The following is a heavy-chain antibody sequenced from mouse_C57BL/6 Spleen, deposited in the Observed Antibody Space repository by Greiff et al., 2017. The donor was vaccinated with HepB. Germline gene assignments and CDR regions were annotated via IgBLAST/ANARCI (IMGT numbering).Heavy chain of an antibody. V-gene: IGHV1-76*01. D-gene: IGHD3-3*01. J-gene: IGHJ1*03. CDR2: IYPGSGNT. CDR1: GYTFTDYY. Sequence: VQLQQSGAELVRPGASVKLSCKASGYTFTDYYINWVKQRPGQGLEWIARIYPGSGNTYYNEKFKGKAKLTAEKSSSTAYMQLSSLTSEDSAVYFCAREGLGHWYFDVWGTGTTVTVSS. CDR3: AREGLGHWYFDV.